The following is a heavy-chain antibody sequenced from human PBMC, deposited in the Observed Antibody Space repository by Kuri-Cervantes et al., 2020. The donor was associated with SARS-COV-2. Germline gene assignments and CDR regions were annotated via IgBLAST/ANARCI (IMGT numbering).Heavy chain of an antibody. J-gene: IGHJ4*02. CDR2: IYYSGST. D-gene: IGHD3-22*01. CDR3: ARDGTDSSGYALWPYYFDY. CDR1: GGSISSGGYY. Sequence: SETLSLTCTVSGGSISSGGYYWSWIRQPPGKGLEWIVYIYYSGSTYYNPSLKSRVTISVDTSKNQFSLKLSSVTAADTAMYYCARDGTDSSGYALWPYYFDYWGQGTLVTVSS. V-gene: IGHV4-30-4*08.